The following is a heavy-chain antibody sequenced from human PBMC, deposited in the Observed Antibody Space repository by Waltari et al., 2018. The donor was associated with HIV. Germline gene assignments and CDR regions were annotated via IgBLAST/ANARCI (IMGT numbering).Heavy chain of an antibody. J-gene: IGHJ2*01. CDR2: ISHTGGTT. D-gene: IGHD3-10*01. CDR3: ARQRGSGLWYFDL. Sequence: QSQLQESDPGLVKPSETLSLTCTVPGGSISSNYYFWAWVRQPPGTGLEWIGTISHTGGTTYYNPSLKSRVIISVDTSKDQSSLKLSSMTATDTAVYYCARQRGSGLWYFDLWGRGTLVSVSS. CDR1: GGSISSNYYF. V-gene: IGHV4-39*01.